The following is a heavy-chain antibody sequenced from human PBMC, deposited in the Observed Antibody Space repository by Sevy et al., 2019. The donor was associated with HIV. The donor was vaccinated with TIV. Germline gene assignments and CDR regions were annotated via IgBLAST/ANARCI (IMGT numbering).Heavy chain of an antibody. Sequence: GGSLRLSCAASGFTFSDYRFHWVRQAPGKGLEWVAVISYDGRNNKYNADSVKGRFTISRDNSKNTVYLQMNSLRADDTAIYYCARDRGEILSSAFDYWGQRTLVTVSS. V-gene: IGHV3-30*04. D-gene: IGHD3-16*01. J-gene: IGHJ4*02. CDR3: ARDRGEILSSAFDY. CDR1: GFTFSDYR. CDR2: ISYDGRNNK.